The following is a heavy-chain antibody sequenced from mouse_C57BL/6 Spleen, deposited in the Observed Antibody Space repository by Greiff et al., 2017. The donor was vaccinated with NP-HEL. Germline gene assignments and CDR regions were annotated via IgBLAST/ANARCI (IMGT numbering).Heavy chain of an antibody. V-gene: IGHV1-64*01. D-gene: IGHD2-3*01. CDR3: ARIYDDYYRGYFDY. CDR2: IHPNSGST. Sequence: QVQLQQPGAELVKPGASVKLSCKASGYTFTSYWMHWVKQRPGQGLEWIGMIHPNSGSTNYNEKFKSKATLTVDKSSSTAYMQLSSLTSEDSAVYYCARIYDDYYRGYFDYWGQGTTLTVSS. J-gene: IGHJ2*01. CDR1: GYTFTSYW.